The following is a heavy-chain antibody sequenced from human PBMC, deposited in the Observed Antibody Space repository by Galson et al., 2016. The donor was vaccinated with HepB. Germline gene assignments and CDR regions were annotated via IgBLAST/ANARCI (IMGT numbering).Heavy chain of an antibody. CDR2: IFWDDDT. D-gene: IGHD1-1*01. CDR3: ARQVTRSHGNPFDQ. Sequence: PALVKPTQTLTLTCTFSGVALSSSGRAVGWLRQPPGKALEWLALIFWDDDTRHSPYLKSRLTITKDSSKNQVVLKMTNMDHVDTGTYYCARQVTRSHGNPFDQWGQGTQVTVSS. J-gene: IGHJ4*02. V-gene: IGHV2-5*02. CDR1: GVALSSSGRA.